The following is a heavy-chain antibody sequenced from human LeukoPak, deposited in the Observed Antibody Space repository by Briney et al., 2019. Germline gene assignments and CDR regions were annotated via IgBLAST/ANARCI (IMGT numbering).Heavy chain of an antibody. CDR3: AKDLGIAVAGTYAFDI. D-gene: IGHD6-19*01. CDR2: ISGSGGST. CDR1: GLTFSSHA. Sequence: PGGSLRLSCAASGLTFSSHAMSWVRQAPGKGLEWVSAISGSGGSTYYADSVKGRFTISRDNSKNTLYLQMNSLRAEDTAVYYCAKDLGIAVAGTYAFDIWGQGTMVTVSS. V-gene: IGHV3-23*01. J-gene: IGHJ3*02.